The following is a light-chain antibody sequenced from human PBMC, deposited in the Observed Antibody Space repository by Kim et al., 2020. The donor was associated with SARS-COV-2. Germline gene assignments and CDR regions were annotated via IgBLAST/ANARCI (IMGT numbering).Light chain of an antibody. CDR3: QQYKNWPPYT. CDR2: GAS. CDR1: ESVSSN. V-gene: IGKV3-15*01. Sequence: VSPGERATLSCRAGESVSSNLAWYQQKPGQAPRLLIYGASTRATSIPARFSGSGSGTEFTLTISSLQSEDFAVYYCQQYKNWPPYTFGQGTKLEI. J-gene: IGKJ2*01.